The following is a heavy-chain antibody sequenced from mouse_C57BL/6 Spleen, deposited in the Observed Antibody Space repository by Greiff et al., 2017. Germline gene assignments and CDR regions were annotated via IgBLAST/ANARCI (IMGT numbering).Heavy chain of an antibody. Sequence: QVQLQQPGAELVKPGASVKLSCKASGYTFTSYWMHWVKQRPGQGLEWIGMIHPNSGSTNYNEKFKSKATLTVDKSSSTAYMQLSSLTSEDSAVYYCARDEDSSGYVAWFAYWGQGTLVTVSA. V-gene: IGHV1-64*01. CDR3: ARDEDSSGYVAWFAY. D-gene: IGHD3-2*02. J-gene: IGHJ3*01. CDR1: GYTFTSYW. CDR2: IHPNSGST.